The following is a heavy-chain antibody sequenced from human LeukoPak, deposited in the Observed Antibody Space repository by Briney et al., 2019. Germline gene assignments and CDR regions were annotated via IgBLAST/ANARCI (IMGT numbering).Heavy chain of an antibody. D-gene: IGHD1-26*01. CDR1: GFTFSNYW. CDR2: INTDGSRI. CDR3: ASYSGSYSGAFDI. V-gene: IGHV3-74*01. J-gene: IGHJ3*02. Sequence: GGSLRLSCAASGFTFSNYWMHWVRQAPGKGLVWVSRINTDGSRITYADSVKGRFTISRDNAKNSLYLQMNSLRAEDTAVYYCASYSGSYSGAFDIWGQGTMVTVSS.